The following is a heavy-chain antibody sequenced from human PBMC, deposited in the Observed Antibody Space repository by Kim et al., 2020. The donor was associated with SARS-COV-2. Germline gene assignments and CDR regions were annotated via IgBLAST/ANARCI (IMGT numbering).Heavy chain of an antibody. CDR3: AKASITMIVVAPDY. Sequence: EDSVKGRFTISRDKSKNTLYLHMKSLRAEDTAVYYCAKASITMIVVAPDYWGQGTLVTVSS. D-gene: IGHD3-22*01. V-gene: IGHV3-23*02. J-gene: IGHJ4*02.